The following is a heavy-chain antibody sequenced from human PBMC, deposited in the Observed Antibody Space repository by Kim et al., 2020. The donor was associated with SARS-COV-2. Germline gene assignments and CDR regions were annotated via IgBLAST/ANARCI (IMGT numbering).Heavy chain of an antibody. Sequence: GRFTISRDNAKNTLYLQINSLRAEDAAVYYCARGYCGGVSCNTRYYYYMDVWGKGTTVTVSS. V-gene: IGHV3-74*01. CDR3: ARGYCGGVSCNTRYYYYMDV. D-gene: IGHD2-21*01. J-gene: IGHJ6*03.